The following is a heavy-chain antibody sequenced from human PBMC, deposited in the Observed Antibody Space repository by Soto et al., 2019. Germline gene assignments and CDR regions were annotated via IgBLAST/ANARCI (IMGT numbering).Heavy chain of an antibody. CDR2: IYYSGST. V-gene: IGHV4-30-4*01. D-gene: IGHD2-15*01. CDR3: ARAGCSGGSCYGPYYYYYGMDV. Sequence: QVQLQESGPGLVKPSQTLSLTCTVSGGSISSGDYYWSWIRQPPGKGLEWIGYIYYSGSTYYNPSLKMRVTISVDTSKNQFSLKLSSVTAADTAVYYCARAGCSGGSCYGPYYYYYGMDVWGQGTTVTVSS. J-gene: IGHJ6*02. CDR1: GGSISSGDYY.